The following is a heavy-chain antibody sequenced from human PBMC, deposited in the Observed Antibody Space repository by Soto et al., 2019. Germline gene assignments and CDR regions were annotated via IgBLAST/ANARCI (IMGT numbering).Heavy chain of an antibody. CDR2: ISNSGGST. CDR3: AKGCGGDCYSADQY. J-gene: IGHJ4*02. CDR1: GFTFSSSA. D-gene: IGHD2-21*02. Sequence: EVQLLESGRGLVQPGGSLRLSCAASGFTFSSSAMSWVRQAPGKGLEWVSSISNSGGSTYYADSVKGRFTISRDNSKNTLYLQMNSLQAEDTAGYYCAKGCGGDCYSADQYWGQGTLVTVSS. V-gene: IGHV3-23*01.